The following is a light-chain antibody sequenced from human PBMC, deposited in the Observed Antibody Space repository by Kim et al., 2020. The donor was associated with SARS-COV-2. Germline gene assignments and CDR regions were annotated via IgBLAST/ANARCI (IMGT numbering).Light chain of an antibody. Sequence: DIQMTQSPSAMSASVGDRVTITCRASQGINSYLVWFQQKPGKVPKRLIYGASNLQSGVPSRFSGSGSGTEFTLTISSLQPEDFATYYCLQNNSYPLTFGGGTKVDIK. CDR1: QGINSY. J-gene: IGKJ4*01. CDR3: LQNNSYPLT. CDR2: GAS. V-gene: IGKV1-17*03.